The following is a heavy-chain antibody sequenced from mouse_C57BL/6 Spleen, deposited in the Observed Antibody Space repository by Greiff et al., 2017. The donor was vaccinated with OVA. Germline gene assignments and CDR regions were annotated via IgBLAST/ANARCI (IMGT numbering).Heavy chain of an antibody. D-gene: IGHD2-3*01. J-gene: IGHJ4*01. CDR2: IYPGSGST. V-gene: IGHV1-55*01. CDR3: ARSDGYSLYAMDY. CDR1: GYTFTSYW. Sequence: VQLQQPGAELVKPGASVKMSCKASGYTFTSYWITWVKQRPGQGLEWIGDIYPGSGSTNYNEKFKSKATLTVDTSSSTAYMQLISLTSEDSTVYYCARSDGYSLYAMDYWGQGTSVTVSS.